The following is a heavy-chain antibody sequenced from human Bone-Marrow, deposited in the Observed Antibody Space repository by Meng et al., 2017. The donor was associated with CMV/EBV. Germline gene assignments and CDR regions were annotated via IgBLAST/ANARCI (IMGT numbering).Heavy chain of an antibody. CDR1: GYSFTSYW. J-gene: IGHJ5*02. CDR2: IYPGDSDT. V-gene: IGHV5-51*01. CDR3: ARRGMMTTRGYWFDP. D-gene: IGHD4-17*01. Sequence: GGSLRLSCKGSGYSFTSYWIGWVRQMPGKGLEWMGIIYPGDSDTRYSPSIQGQVTISADKSISTAYLQWSSLKASDTAMYYCARRGMMTTRGYWFDPWGPGTLVTVSS.